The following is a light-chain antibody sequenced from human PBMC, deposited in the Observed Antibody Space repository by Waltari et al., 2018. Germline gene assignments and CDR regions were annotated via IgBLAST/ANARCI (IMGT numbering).Light chain of an antibody. CDR1: RANIGNNV. Sequence: QSLLTQPPSVSEAPGQRVTISCSGSRANIGNNVLNWYQQLPGKPPKLLIYYDDLLPSWVSDRFSCSKSGTSASLAISGLQSEDEADYYCAAWDDSLNGVVFGGGTKLTVL. CDR2: YDD. J-gene: IGLJ3*02. V-gene: IGLV1-36*01. CDR3: AAWDDSLNGVV.